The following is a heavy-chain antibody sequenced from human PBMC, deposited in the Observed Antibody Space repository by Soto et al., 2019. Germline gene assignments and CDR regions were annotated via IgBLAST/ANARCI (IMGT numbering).Heavy chain of an antibody. Sequence: EVQLVESGGGLVQTGGCLRLSCAASGFTVSNNYMRWVRQAPGKGLEWVALIYSGGATYYADSVKGRFTISRDNSKNTLYLQMNSLRAEDTAVYYCARYGTYNWVGGQGILVTVSS. V-gene: IGHV3-66*01. CDR3: ARYGTYNWV. D-gene: IGHD1-1*01. J-gene: IGHJ4*02. CDR2: IYSGGAT. CDR1: GFTVSNNY.